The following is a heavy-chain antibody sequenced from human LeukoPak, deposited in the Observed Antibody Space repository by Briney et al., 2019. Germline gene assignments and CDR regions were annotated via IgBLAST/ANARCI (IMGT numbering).Heavy chain of an antibody. V-gene: IGHV4-34*01. CDR3: ARGSRYQLLYYYYYGMDV. J-gene: IGHJ6*02. D-gene: IGHD2-2*01. Sequence: PSETLSLTCAVYGGSFSGYYWSWIRQPPGKGLEWIGEINHSGSTNYNPSLKSRVTISVDTSKNQFSLKLSSVTAADTAVYYCARGSRYQLLYYYYYGMDVWGQGTTVTVSS. CDR1: GGSFSGYY. CDR2: INHSGST.